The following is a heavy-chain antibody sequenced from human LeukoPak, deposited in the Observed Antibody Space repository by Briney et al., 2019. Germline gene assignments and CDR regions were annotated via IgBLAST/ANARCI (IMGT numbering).Heavy chain of an antibody. CDR3: ARSLTGYGYYYGMDV. CDR1: GFIFSTYD. Sequence: GGSLRLSCAASGFIFSTYDMSWVRQAPGKGLEWVSSITTSSSYIYYADSVRGRFAISRDNAKNSLYLQMNSLRAEDTAVYYCARSLTGYGYYYGMDVWGKGTTVTVSS. V-gene: IGHV3-21*01. D-gene: IGHD3-9*01. J-gene: IGHJ6*04. CDR2: ITTSSSYI.